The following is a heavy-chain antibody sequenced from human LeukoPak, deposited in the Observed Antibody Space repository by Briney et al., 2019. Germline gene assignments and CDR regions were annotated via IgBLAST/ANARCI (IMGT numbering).Heavy chain of an antibody. D-gene: IGHD5-24*01. V-gene: IGHV4-34*01. CDR3: ARSRLHPIIFDY. CDR1: GGSFSGYY. Sequence: KTSATLSLTCAVYGGSFSGYYWSWIRQPPGKGLEWIGEINHSGSTNYNPSLKSRVTISVDTSKTQFSLKLSSVTAADTAVYYCARSRLHPIIFDYWGQGTLVTVSS. CDR2: INHSGST. J-gene: IGHJ4*02.